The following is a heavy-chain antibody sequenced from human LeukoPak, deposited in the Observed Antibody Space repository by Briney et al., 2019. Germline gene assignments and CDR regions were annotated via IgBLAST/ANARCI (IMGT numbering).Heavy chain of an antibody. CDR2: ISGSGSGSST. V-gene: IGHV3-23*01. D-gene: IGHD6-19*01. Sequence: GGSLRLSCAASGFTLSSYAMSWVRQAPGKGLEWVSAISGSGSGSSTYYADCVKGRFTISRDNSKNTLYLQMNSLRAEDTAVYYCASPDSSGWYHDYWGQGTLVIVSS. J-gene: IGHJ4*02. CDR3: ASPDSSGWYHDY. CDR1: GFTLSSYA.